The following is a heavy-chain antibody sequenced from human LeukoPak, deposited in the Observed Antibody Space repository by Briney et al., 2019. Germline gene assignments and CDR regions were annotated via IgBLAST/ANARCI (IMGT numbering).Heavy chain of an antibody. D-gene: IGHD4-11*01. CDR2: IYPGDSDT. V-gene: IGHV5-51*01. Sequence: GGSLKISFKGSGYRFTSYWIGWVRQMPGKGVEGMGIIYPGDSDTRYSPSFQGQVTISADKSISTAYLQWSSLKASDTAMYYCARGSNEDYYYYYMDVWGKGTTVTVSS. CDR1: GYRFTSYW. J-gene: IGHJ6*03. CDR3: ARGSNEDYYYYYMDV.